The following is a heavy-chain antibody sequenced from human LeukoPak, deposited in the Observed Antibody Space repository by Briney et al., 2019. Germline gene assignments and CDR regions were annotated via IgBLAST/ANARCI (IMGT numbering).Heavy chain of an antibody. J-gene: IGHJ4*02. V-gene: IGHV1-18*04. D-gene: IGHD3-9*01. Sequence: ASVKVSCKASGYTFTSYGISWVRQAPGQGLDWMGWISAYNGNTNYAQKLQGRVTMTTDTSTSTAYMELRSLRSDDTAVYYCARAEDVLRYFDWLPNPDYWGQGTLVTVSS. CDR2: ISAYNGNT. CDR1: GYTFTSYG. CDR3: ARAEDVLRYFDWLPNPDY.